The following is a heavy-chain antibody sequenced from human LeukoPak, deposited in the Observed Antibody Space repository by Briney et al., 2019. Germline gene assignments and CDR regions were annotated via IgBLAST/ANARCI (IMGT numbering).Heavy chain of an antibody. Sequence: GGSLRLSCAASGFTFSDYYMSWIRQAPGKGLEWVSYISSSRSYTNYADSVKGRFTISRDNAKNSLYLQMNSLRAEDTAVYYCARACIPGLPGYWGQGTLVTVSS. CDR3: ARACIPGLPGY. CDR1: GFTFSDYY. V-gene: IGHV3-11*06. D-gene: IGHD2-2*02. J-gene: IGHJ4*02. CDR2: ISSSRSYT.